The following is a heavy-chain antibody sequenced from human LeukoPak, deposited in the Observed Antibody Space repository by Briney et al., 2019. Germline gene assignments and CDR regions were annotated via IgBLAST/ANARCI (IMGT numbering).Heavy chain of an antibody. CDR2: IIPIFGTA. D-gene: IGHD6-13*01. J-gene: IGHJ4*02. CDR3: ARAHIAAAGCFDY. CDR1: GGTFSSYA. V-gene: IGHV1-69*05. Sequence: SVKVSCKASGGTFSSYAISWVRQAPGQGLEWMGGIIPIFGTANYAQKLQGRVTMTTDTSTSTAYMELRSLRSDDTAVYYCARAHIAAAGCFDYWGQGTLVTVSS.